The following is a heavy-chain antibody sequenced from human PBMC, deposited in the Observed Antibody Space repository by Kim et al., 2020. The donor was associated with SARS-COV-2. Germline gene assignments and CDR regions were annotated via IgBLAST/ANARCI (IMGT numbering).Heavy chain of an antibody. J-gene: IGHJ6*02. CDR2: ISYDGSNK. CDR1: GFTFSSYG. CDR3: AKDLHTIFGVVIIFSRGMDV. V-gene: IGHV3-30*18. D-gene: IGHD3-3*01. Sequence: GGSLRLSCAASGFTFSSYGMHWVRQAPGKGLEWVAVISYDGSNKYYADSVKGRFTISRDNSKNTLYLQMNSLRAEDTAVNYCAKDLHTIFGVVIIFSRGMDVWGQGTTVTVSS.